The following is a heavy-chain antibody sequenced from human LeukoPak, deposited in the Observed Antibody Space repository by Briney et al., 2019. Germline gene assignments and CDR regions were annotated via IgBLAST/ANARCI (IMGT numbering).Heavy chain of an antibody. CDR3: AKDRAITDIAAAAIIWFDP. V-gene: IGHV3-23*01. CDR2: ISGSGRST. Sequence: GGSLRLSCAASGFTFSSFAMSWVRQAPGKGLEWVSTISGSGRSTYYPDSVRGRFTISRDNSKNTLYLQMNSLRAEDTAVYFCAKDRAITDIAAAAIIWFDPWGQGTLVTVSS. J-gene: IGHJ5*02. D-gene: IGHD6-13*01. CDR1: GFTFSSFA.